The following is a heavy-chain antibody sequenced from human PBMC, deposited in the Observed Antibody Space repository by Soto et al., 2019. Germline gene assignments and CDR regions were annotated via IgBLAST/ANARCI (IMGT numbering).Heavy chain of an antibody. CDR3: AREINYGLFDY. D-gene: IGHD4-17*01. J-gene: IGHJ4*02. CDR2: ISSSSSTI. CDR1: GFTFSSYS. Sequence: EVQLVESGGGLVQPGGSLRLSCAASGFTFSSYSMNWVRQAPGKGLEWVSYISSSSSTIYYADSVKGRFTISRDNAKNSLYLKMNSRRAEDTAVYYCAREINYGLFDYWGQGTLVTVSS. V-gene: IGHV3-48*01.